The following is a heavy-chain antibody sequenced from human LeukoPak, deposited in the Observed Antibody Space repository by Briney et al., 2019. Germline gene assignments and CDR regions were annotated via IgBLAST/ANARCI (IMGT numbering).Heavy chain of an antibody. V-gene: IGHV1-18*01. CDR1: GYSFTSYG. J-gene: IGHJ6*02. Sequence: ASVRVSCKASGYSFTSYGISWVRQAPGQGLEWMGWISTYNGNTNYAQKVQGRVTMTTDTSTSTAYMELRSPRSDDTAVYYCAGPLYYYGMDVWGQGTTVTVSS. CDR2: ISTYNGNT. CDR3: AGPLYYYGMDV.